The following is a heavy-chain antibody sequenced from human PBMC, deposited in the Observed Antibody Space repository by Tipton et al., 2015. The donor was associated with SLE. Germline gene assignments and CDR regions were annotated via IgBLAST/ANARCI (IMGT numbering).Heavy chain of an antibody. CDR2: INHSGST. CDR1: GGSFSGYY. CDR3: ARDVPSLLAGDRWDAFDI. J-gene: IGHJ3*02. V-gene: IGHV4-34*01. D-gene: IGHD7-27*01. Sequence: LSLTCAVYGGSFSGYYWSWIRQPPGKGLEWIGEINHSGSTNYNPSLKSRVTISVDTSKNQFSLKLSSVTAADTAVYYCARDVPSLLAGDRWDAFDIWGQGTMATVSS.